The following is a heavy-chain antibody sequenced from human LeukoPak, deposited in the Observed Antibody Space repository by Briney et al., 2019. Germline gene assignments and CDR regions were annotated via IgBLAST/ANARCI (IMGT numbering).Heavy chain of an antibody. Sequence: RASVKVSCKASGGTFSSYAISWVRQAPGQGLEWMGGIIPIFGTANYAQKFQGRVTITTDESTSTAYMELSSLRSEDTAVYYCARAPPAAAGTFLHFDYWGQGTLVTVSS. J-gene: IGHJ4*02. CDR2: IIPIFGTA. V-gene: IGHV1-69*05. D-gene: IGHD6-13*01. CDR3: ARAPPAAAGTFLHFDY. CDR1: GGTFSSYA.